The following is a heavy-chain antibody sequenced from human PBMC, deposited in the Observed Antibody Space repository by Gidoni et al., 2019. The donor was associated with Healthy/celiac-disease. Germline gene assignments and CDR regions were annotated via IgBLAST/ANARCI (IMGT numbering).Heavy chain of an antibody. CDR3: AKDQRNYYDSSGYYPDY. J-gene: IGHJ4*02. CDR2: ISVSGGST. D-gene: IGHD3-22*01. Sequence: EVQLLESGGGLVQPGGSLRLSCAASGFTFSSYAMSWVRQGPGKGLEWGSAISVSGGSTYYADSVKGRFTISRDNSKNTRYLQMNSLRAEDTAVYYCAKDQRNYYDSSGYYPDYWGQGTLVTVSS. V-gene: IGHV3-23*01. CDR1: GFTFSSYA.